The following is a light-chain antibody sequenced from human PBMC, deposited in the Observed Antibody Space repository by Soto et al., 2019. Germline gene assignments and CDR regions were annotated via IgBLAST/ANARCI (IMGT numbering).Light chain of an antibody. CDR3: QQYNNWPPWK. V-gene: IGKV3-15*01. CDR2: GAS. Sequence: EIVMTQSPATLSVSPGERATLSCRASQSVNINLAWYQQTPGQAPRLLIYGASTTATGIPARFSGSGSGTEFTLTISSLQSEDFAIYYCQQYNNWPPWKFGQGTKVVIK. J-gene: IGKJ1*01. CDR1: QSVNIN.